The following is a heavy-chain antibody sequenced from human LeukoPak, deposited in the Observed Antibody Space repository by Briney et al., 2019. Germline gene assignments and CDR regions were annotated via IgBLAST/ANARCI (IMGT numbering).Heavy chain of an antibody. V-gene: IGHV1-18*01. J-gene: IGHJ4*02. D-gene: IGHD2-2*01. CDR3: ARDRYRSLRVAPAASFDY. CDR1: GYTFTSYG. Sequence: ASVPVSCKASGYTFTSYGISWVRQAPGQGLEWMGWISAYNGNTNYAQKLQGRVTMTTDTSTSTAYMELRSLRSDNTAVYYCARDRYRSLRVAPAASFDYWGQGTLVTVSS. CDR2: ISAYNGNT.